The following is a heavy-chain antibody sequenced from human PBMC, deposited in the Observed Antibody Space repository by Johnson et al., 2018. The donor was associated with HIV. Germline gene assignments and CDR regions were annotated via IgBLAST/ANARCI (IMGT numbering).Heavy chain of an antibody. CDR3: TRGLDYYDSTGFRSASFDI. V-gene: IGHV3-74*02. CDR1: GFDFSSSW. D-gene: IGHD3-22*01. CDR2: IRNDGSVT. J-gene: IGHJ3*02. Sequence: VQLVESGGGVVQPGRSLRLSCAASGFDFSSSWMHWVRQAPGKGLVWVSRIRNDGSVTTYADSVKGRFFISSDNSKNALYLQMNSLRAEDTAVYYCTRGLDYYDSTGFRSASFDIWGQGTMVIVSP.